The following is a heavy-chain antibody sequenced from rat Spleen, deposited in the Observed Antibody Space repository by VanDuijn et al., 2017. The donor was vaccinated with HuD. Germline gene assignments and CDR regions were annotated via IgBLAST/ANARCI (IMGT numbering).Heavy chain of an antibody. CDR1: GFTFSDYN. Sequence: EVQLVESGGGLEQPGGSLKLSCAASGFTFSDYNMAWVRQAPKKGLEWVATISPSGGSTYYRDSVKGRFTVSRDNAKSTLYLQMDSLRSEDTATYYCASFITTPYYFDYWGQGVMVTVSS. V-gene: IGHV5S23*01. J-gene: IGHJ2*01. CDR2: ISPSGGST. D-gene: IGHD1-10*01. CDR3: ASFITTPYYFDY.